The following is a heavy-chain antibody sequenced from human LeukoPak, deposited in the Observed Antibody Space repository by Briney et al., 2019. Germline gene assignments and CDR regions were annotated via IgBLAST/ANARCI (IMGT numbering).Heavy chain of an antibody. CDR2: IRSDGSDT. J-gene: IGHJ4*02. D-gene: IGHD1-26*01. CDR3: ATDGSYFGNY. Sequence: GGSLRLSCAASGFTFSDTWMHWVRQAPGEGLVWVSRIRSDGSDTRYAESVKGRFTISRDNAKNTLYLQMNSLRAEDTAVYYCATDGSYFGNYWGQGTLVTVSS. CDR1: GFTFSDTW. V-gene: IGHV3-74*01.